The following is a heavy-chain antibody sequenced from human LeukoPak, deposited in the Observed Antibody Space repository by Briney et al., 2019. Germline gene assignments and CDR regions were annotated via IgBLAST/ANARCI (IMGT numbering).Heavy chain of an antibody. CDR1: GFTFSSYA. D-gene: IGHD3-10*01. CDR2: ISGSGGST. CDR3: AKTLYGSGSPNAFDI. J-gene: IGHJ3*02. V-gene: IGHV3-23*01. Sequence: GGSLRLSCAASGFTFSSYAMSWVRQAPGKGLEWVSAISGSGGSTYYADSVKGRFTISRDNSKNSLYLQMNSLRVEDMALYYCAKTLYGSGSPNAFDIWGQGTMVTVSS.